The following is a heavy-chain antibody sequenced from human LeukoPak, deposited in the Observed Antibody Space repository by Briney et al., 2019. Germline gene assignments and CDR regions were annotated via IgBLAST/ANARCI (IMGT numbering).Heavy chain of an antibody. CDR2: ISGSGGST. Sequence: GGSLRLSCAASGFTFSSYAMSWVSQAPGKGLEWVSAISGSGGSTYYADSVKGRFTISRDNSKNTLYLQMNSLRAEDTAVYYCAKRIIMVRGVIITRYFDYWGQGTLVTVSS. CDR1: GFTFSSYA. J-gene: IGHJ4*02. D-gene: IGHD3-10*01. V-gene: IGHV3-23*01. CDR3: AKRIIMVRGVIITRYFDY.